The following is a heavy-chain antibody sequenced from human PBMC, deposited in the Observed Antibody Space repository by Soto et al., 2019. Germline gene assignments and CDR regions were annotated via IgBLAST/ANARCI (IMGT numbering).Heavy chain of an antibody. J-gene: IGHJ4*02. Sequence: QVTLKESGPVLVKPTETLTLTCTVSGFSLSNARMGVSWIRQTPGKALEWLAHIFSNDEKSYSTSLKSRLTIYKDTSKSQVVLTMTNMDTVDTATYYCARRIAVAVGYDYWGQGTLVTVSS. D-gene: IGHD6-19*01. CDR2: IFSNDEK. CDR1: GFSLSNARMG. V-gene: IGHV2-26*01. CDR3: ARRIAVAVGYDY.